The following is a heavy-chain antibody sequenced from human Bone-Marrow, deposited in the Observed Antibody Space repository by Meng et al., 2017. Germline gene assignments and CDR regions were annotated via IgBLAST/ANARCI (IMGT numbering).Heavy chain of an antibody. Sequence: QMVQAGEDVKDRGDSWKVSCTASGDTVTSYCMRWVREAPGKGDEWMGIINPSGGSTSYAQKLQGSVTMTRDTSTSTVYMELSSLRSEETAVYYCARDRNSGEHNEYNWFDPWGQGTLVTVSS. J-gene: IGHJ5*02. V-gene: IGHV1-46*01. CDR3: ARDRNSGEHNEYNWFDP. CDR1: GDTVTSYC. D-gene: IGHD4/OR15-4a*01. CDR2: INPSGGST.